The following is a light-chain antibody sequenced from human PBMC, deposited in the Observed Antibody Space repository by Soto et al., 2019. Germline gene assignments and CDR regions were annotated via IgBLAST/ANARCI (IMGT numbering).Light chain of an antibody. CDR3: SSYTTSNTRQIV. V-gene: IGLV2-14*03. CDR1: SSDVGGYNY. CDR2: DVT. J-gene: IGLJ1*01. Sequence: ALTQPASVSGSPGQSITISCTGTSSDVGGYNYVSWYQHHPGKAPKLIIYDVTNRPSGVSNPFSGSKSGNTASLTISGLQPEDEADYYCSSYTTSNTRQIVFGTRTKVTVL.